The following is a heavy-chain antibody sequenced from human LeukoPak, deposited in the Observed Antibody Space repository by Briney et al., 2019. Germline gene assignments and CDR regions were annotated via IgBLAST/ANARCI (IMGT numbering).Heavy chain of an antibody. Sequence: SETLSLTCTVSGASIISDTYYWGWIRQPPGKGLEWIGSIYYSGSTYYSPSLKSRVTMSVDTSTNQFSLKLISVTAADTALYYCARNFYASGGYYLDDFYFDFWGQGTLVTVSS. CDR2: IYYSGST. D-gene: IGHD3-22*01. CDR1: GASIISDTYY. V-gene: IGHV4-39*07. J-gene: IGHJ4*02. CDR3: ARNFYASGGYYLDDFYFDF.